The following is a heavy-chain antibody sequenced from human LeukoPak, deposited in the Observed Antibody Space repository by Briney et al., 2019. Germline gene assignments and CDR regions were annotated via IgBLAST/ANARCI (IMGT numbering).Heavy chain of an antibody. J-gene: IGHJ3*02. V-gene: IGHV3-23*01. Sequence: GGSLRLSCAASGFTVSSNYMSWVRQAPGKGLEWVSGISGSGISTYYADSVKGRFTISRDNSKNTLYLQINSLRVEDTAVYYCAKSWNYYDSSGDDALDIWGQGTMVTVSS. CDR1: GFTVSSNY. CDR3: AKSWNYYDSSGDDALDI. CDR2: ISGSGIST. D-gene: IGHD3-22*01.